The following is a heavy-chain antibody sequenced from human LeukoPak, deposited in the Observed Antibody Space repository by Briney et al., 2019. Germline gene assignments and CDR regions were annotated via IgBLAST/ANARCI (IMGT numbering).Heavy chain of an antibody. V-gene: IGHV4-38-2*02. CDR2: IYHSGST. J-gene: IGHJ4*02. CDR3: ARVGQQDY. CDR1: GGSISSYY. D-gene: IGHD6-13*01. Sequence: SETLSLTCTVSGGSISSYYWSWIRQPPGKGLEWIGSIYHSGSTYYNPSLKSRVTISVDTSKNQFSLKLSSVTAADTAVYYCARVGQQDYWGQGTLVTVSS.